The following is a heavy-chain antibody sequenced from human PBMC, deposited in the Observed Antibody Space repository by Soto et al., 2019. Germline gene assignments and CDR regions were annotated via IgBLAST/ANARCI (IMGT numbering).Heavy chain of an antibody. V-gene: IGHV4-59*01. CDR3: AREGQQLVLGNYYYGMDV. Sequence: QVQLQESGPGLVKPSETLSLTCTVSGGSISSYYWSWIRQPPGKGLEWIGYIYYSGSTNYNPSLKSRVTISVDTSKNPFSLKLSSVTAADTAVYYCAREGQQLVLGNYYYGMDVWGQGTTVTVSS. D-gene: IGHD6-13*01. J-gene: IGHJ6*02. CDR2: IYYSGST. CDR1: GGSISSYY.